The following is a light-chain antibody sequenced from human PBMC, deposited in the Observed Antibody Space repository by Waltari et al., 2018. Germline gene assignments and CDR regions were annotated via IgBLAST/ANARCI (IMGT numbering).Light chain of an antibody. CDR1: SSDVGSYNF. CDR3: CSYAGSRTYV. J-gene: IGLJ1*01. CDR2: EGS. Sequence: QSALTQPAPVSGSPGQSLTISCTGTSSDVGSYNFVPWYQHHPGKAPKLMIFEGSRRPSGISNRFSGSKSGNTASLTISGLQAEDEADYYCCSYAGSRTYVFGAGTKVTVL. V-gene: IGLV2-23*01.